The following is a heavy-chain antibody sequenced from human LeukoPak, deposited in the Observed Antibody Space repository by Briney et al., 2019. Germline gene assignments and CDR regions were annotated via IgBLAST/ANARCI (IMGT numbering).Heavy chain of an antibody. V-gene: IGHV3-23*01. J-gene: IGHJ4*02. CDR2: ISGSGGST. Sequence: GGSLRLSCAASGFTFSSYAMSWVRQAPGKGLEWVSAISGSGGSTHYADSVKGRFTISRDNSKNTLYLQMNSLRAEDTAVYYCAKDPHSGSSYFDYWGQGTLVTVSS. CDR3: AKDPHSGSSYFDY. D-gene: IGHD1-26*01. CDR1: GFTFSSYA.